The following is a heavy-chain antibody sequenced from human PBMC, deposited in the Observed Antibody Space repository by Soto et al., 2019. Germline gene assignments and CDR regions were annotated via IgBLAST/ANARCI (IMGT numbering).Heavy chain of an antibody. CDR1: GFTFSSYG. CDR3: AKDSRGSYSGYYYYYGMDV. Sequence: QVQLVESGGGVVQPGRSLRLSCAASGFTFSSYGMHWVRQAPGKGLEWVAVISYDGSNKYYADSVKGRFTISRDNSKNTLYLKMNSLRAEDTAVYYWAKDSRGSYSGYYYYYGMDVWGQGTRVTVSS. CDR2: ISYDGSNK. J-gene: IGHJ6*02. V-gene: IGHV3-30*18. D-gene: IGHD1-26*01.